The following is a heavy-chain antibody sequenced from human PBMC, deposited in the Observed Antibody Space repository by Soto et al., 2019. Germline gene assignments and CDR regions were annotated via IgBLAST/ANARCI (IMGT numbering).Heavy chain of an antibody. D-gene: IGHD3-3*01. V-gene: IGHV1-18*01. CDR1: GYTFTTYG. CDR3: ARGAHGSGYGVY. J-gene: IGHJ4*02. Sequence: QVQLVQSGTEVQKPGASVKVSCKTSGYTFTTYGIHWVRQAPGQGLEWMGWISGYNGNTNYAQKFQDRVTMTTDTSRSIGYMELRSRTFEDTAVYYCARGAHGSGYGVYWGQGTLVTVSS. CDR2: ISGYNGNT.